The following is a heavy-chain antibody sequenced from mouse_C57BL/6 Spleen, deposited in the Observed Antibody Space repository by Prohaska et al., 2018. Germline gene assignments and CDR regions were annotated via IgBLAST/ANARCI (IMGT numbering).Heavy chain of an antibody. CDR1: GFTFSDYY. Sequence: GFTFSDYYMAWVRQVPEKGLEWVANINYDGSSTYYLDSLKSRFIISRDNAKNILYLQMSSLKSEDTATYYCARDPYFDYWGQGTTLTVSS. CDR3: ARDPYFDY. CDR2: INYDGSST. J-gene: IGHJ2*01. V-gene: IGHV5-16*01.